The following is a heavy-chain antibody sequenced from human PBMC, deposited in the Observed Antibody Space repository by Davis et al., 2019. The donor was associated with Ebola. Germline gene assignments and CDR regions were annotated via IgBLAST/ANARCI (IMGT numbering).Heavy chain of an antibody. J-gene: IGHJ4*02. V-gene: IGHV1-3*01. CDR3: ARDEQYGRGNWNYGVFDY. CDR1: GYTFTSYG. D-gene: IGHD1-7*01. Sequence: ASVKVSCKASGYTFTSYGISWVRQAPGQGLEWMGWINAGNGDTKYSQKFRDRVTITRDTSASTAYMELSSLRSEDTAVYYCARDEQYGRGNWNYGVFDYWGQGTLVTVSS. CDR2: INAGNGDT.